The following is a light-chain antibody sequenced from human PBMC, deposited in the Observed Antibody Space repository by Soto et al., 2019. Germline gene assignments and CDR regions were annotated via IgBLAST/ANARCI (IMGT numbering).Light chain of an antibody. Sequence: QSVLTQPPSASGTPGQRVTISCSGSSSNIGSNTVNWYQHLPGTAPKLLIYSNDKRPSGVPDRFSGSKSGTSASLAISGRQSEDEADYYCAAWDDSLNAVVFGGGTKLTVL. CDR1: SSNIGSNT. CDR3: AAWDDSLNAVV. V-gene: IGLV1-44*01. J-gene: IGLJ2*01. CDR2: SND.